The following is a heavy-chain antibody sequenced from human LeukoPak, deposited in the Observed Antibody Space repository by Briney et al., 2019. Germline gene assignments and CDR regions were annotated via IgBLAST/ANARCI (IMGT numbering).Heavy chain of an antibody. J-gene: IGHJ6*03. Sequence: GASVKVSCKASAYTFTGYYMHWVRQAPGQGLEWMGWIYPNSGGTNYAQKFQGRVTMTRDTSISTAYMELSRLRSDDTAVYYCARSEWFPYYMDVWGKGTTVTVSS. CDR1: AYTFTGYY. CDR2: IYPNSGGT. CDR3: ARSEWFPYYMDV. D-gene: IGHD3-3*01. V-gene: IGHV1-2*02.